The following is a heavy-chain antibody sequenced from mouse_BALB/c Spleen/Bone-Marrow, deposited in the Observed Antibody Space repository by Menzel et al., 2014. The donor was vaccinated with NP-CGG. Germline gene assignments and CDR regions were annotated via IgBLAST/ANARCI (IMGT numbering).Heavy chain of an antibody. J-gene: IGHJ1*01. Sequence: VQLQQSGAELVRPGASVTLSCKASGYAFTDYEMHWVKQTPVHGLEWMGAIDPETGGTAYNQKFKGKATLTADKSSSTAYMELRSLTSEDSAVYYCTRDGSSRWYFDVWGAGTTVTVSS. CDR3: TRDGSSRWYFDV. CDR1: GYAFTDYE. CDR2: IDPETGGT. V-gene: IGHV1-15*01. D-gene: IGHD1-1*01.